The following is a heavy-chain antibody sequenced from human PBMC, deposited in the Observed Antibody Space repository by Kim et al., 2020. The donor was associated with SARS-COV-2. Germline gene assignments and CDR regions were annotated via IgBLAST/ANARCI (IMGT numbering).Heavy chain of an antibody. V-gene: IGHV4-4*06. D-gene: IGHD4-17*01. J-gene: IGHJ6*03. CDR3: ARSYGDQTPFYYYYYMDV. Sequence: KSRVTMSVDTSKNQFSLKLSSVTAADTAVYYCARSYGDQTPFYYYYYMDVWGKGTTVTVSS.